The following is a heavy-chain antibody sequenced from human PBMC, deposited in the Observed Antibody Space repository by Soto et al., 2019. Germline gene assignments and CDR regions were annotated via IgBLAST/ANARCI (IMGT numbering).Heavy chain of an antibody. V-gene: IGHV3-66*01. D-gene: IGHD6-19*01. J-gene: IGHJ3*02. Sequence: PGGSLRLSCAASGFTVSSNYMSWVRQAPGKGLEWVSVIYSGGSTYYADSVKGRFTISRDNSKNTLYLQMNSLRAEDTSVYYCAIVLDSSGWYRVGAFDIWGQGTMVTVSS. CDR3: AIVLDSSGWYRVGAFDI. CDR1: GFTVSSNY. CDR2: IYSGGST.